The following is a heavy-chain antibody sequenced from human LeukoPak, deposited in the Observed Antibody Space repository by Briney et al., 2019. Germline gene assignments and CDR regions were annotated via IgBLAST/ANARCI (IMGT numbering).Heavy chain of an antibody. CDR3: ARDPLSTSSPVDY. J-gene: IGHJ4*02. CDR2: ISSSGTTI. Sequence: GGSLRLSCAASGFTFSDYHMSWVRQAPGKGLEWVSYISSSGTTISYADSVKGRFTISRDNANNSLYLQMNSLRAEDTAVYYCARDPLSTSSPVDYWGQGTLVTVSS. D-gene: IGHD2-2*01. V-gene: IGHV3-11*04. CDR1: GFTFSDYH.